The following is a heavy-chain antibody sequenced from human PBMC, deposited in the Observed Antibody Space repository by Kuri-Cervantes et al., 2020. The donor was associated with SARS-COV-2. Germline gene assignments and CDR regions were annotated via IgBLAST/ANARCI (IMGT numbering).Heavy chain of an antibody. Sequence: GGSLRLSCATSGFTFSAYSMNWVRQAPGKGLEWVANIKEDGTERCHVDSVKGRFTISRDNAKNSLSLQMNNLRAEDTAVYYCAREGSGSGDAFDIWGQGTMVTVSS. J-gene: IGHJ3*02. CDR1: GFTFSAYS. V-gene: IGHV3-7*03. CDR3: AREGSGSGDAFDI. D-gene: IGHD3-10*01. CDR2: IKEDGTER.